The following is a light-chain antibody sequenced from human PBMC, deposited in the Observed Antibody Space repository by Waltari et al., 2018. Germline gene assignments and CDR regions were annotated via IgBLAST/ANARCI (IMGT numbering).Light chain of an antibody. J-gene: IGKJ1*01. Sequence: EIVLTQSPGTLSLSPGERAALSCRASQSVGTYIAWYQQKPGQAPRLLLFGVSNRATGIPDRCSGSGSGTDFSLTISRLEPEDFAVYYCQMYVRLPVTFGHGTRVEIK. V-gene: IGKV3-20*01. CDR3: QMYVRLPVT. CDR2: GVS. CDR1: QSVGTY.